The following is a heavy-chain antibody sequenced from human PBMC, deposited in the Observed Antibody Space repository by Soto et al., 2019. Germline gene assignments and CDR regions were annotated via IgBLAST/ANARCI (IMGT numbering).Heavy chain of an antibody. D-gene: IGHD3-3*02. V-gene: IGHV1-69*12. CDR1: GGTFSTAA. J-gene: IGHJ6*04. CDR3: ARDKDRPQLGRSYYYIMDV. CDR2: IMPIFRTA. Sequence: QVQVEQSGAEVKKPGSSVKVSCKASGGTFSTAAISWVRQAPGQGLEWMGGIMPIFRTADYAQKFQGRVTIAADESTASGYLEPRSLRSEDSAVYYCARDKDRPQLGRSYYYIMDVWGEGTTVTVSS.